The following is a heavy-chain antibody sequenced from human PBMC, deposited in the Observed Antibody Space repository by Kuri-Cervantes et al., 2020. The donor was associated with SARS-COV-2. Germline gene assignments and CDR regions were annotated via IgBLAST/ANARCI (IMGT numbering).Heavy chain of an antibody. CDR1: GFTFSSYG. CDR3: AGDECSSTSCYRGKYYYYGMDV. V-gene: IGHV3-33*08. CDR2: IWYDGSNK. J-gene: IGHJ6*02. Sequence: GESLKISCAASGFTFSSYGMHWVRQAPGKGLERVAVIWYDGSNKYYADSVKGRFTISRDNSKNTLYLQMNSLRAEDTAVYYCAGDECSSTSCYRGKYYYYGMDVWGQGTTVTVSS. D-gene: IGHD2-2*01.